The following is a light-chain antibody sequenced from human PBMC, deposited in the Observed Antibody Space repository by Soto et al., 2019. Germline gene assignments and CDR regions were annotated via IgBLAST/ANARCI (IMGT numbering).Light chain of an antibody. J-gene: IGLJ1*01. CDR2: EVS. CDR3: SSYTTTTTLV. CDR1: TNDVGGFNY. Sequence: QSALTQPASVSGSPGQSITLSGTGTTNDVGGFNYVSWYQQLPGKAPKVVIFEVSYRPSGISNRFSGSKSGNTASLTISGLQPEDEADYYCSSYTTTTTLVFGTGTKVTVL. V-gene: IGLV2-14*03.